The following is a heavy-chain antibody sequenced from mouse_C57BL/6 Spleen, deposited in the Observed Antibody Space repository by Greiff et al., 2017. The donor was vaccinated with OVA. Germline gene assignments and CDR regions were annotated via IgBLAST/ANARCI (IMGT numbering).Heavy chain of an antibody. J-gene: IGHJ3*01. CDR2: IDPSDSYT. D-gene: IGHD2-4*01. V-gene: IGHV1-50*01. CDR3: ARSYDSLFAY. CDR1: GYTFTSYW. Sequence: QVHVKQPGAELVKPGASVKLSCKASGYTFTSYWMQWVKQRPGQGLEWIGEIDPSDSYTNYNQKFKGKATLTVDTSSSTAYMQLSSLTSEDSAVYYCARSYDSLFAYWGQVTLVTVSA.